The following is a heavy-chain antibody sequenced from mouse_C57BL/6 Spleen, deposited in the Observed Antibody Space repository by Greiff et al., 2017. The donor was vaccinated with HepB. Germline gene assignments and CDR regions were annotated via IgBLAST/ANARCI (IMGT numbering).Heavy chain of an antibody. D-gene: IGHD1-1*01. CDR1: GFNIKDYY. V-gene: IGHV14-1*01. Sequence: VQLQQSGAELVRPGASVKLSCTASGFNIKDYYMHWVKQRPEPGLEWIGRIDPEDGDTDYAPKFPGKATMTADTSSNTAYLQISSLTSEATAVYYCTRAYYGSIYDSMDYWGQGTSVTVSS. J-gene: IGHJ4*01. CDR2: IDPEDGDT. CDR3: TRAYYGSIYDSMDY.